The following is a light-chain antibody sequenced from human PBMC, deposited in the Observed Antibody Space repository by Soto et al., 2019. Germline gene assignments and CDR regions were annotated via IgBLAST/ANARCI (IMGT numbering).Light chain of an antibody. Sequence: QSVLTQPASVSGAPGQSITISCTGPIGDVGSYNLVSWYQQHPGKAPKVLIYEVDKRPSGVSSRFSGSKSRNTASLTISGLQAEDEADYHCCSYAGSGTWVFGGGTKLTVL. J-gene: IGLJ3*02. CDR2: EVD. CDR3: CSYAGSGTWV. CDR1: IGDVGSYNL. V-gene: IGLV2-23*02.